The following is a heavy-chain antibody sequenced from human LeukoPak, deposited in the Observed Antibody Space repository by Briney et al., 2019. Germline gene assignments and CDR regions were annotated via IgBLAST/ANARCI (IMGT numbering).Heavy chain of an antibody. Sequence: QPGGSLRLSCAASGFSFSTFWMTWVRQAPGKGLEWVSGISWNSGTIGYADSVKGRFTISRDNAKNSLYLQMNSLRAEDTAFYYCAKDMAAMDRAFDIWGQGTMVTVSS. V-gene: IGHV3-9*01. J-gene: IGHJ3*02. D-gene: IGHD5-18*01. CDR2: ISWNSGTI. CDR3: AKDMAAMDRAFDI. CDR1: GFSFSTFW.